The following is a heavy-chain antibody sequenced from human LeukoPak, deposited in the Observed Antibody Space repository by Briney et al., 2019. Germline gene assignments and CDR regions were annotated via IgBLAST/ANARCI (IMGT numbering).Heavy chain of an antibody. V-gene: IGHV3-9*01. CDR3: AKDFSSGYYYFDY. CDR2: INWNSGSK. CDR1: GFTFDDYA. J-gene: IGHJ4*02. D-gene: IGHD3-22*01. Sequence: GGSLRLSCAASGFTFDDYAIHWVRQAPGKGLKWVSGINWNSGSKHYADSVKGRFTISRDNAKNSLYLQMNSLRAEDTALYYCAKDFSSGYYYFDYWGQGTLVAVSS.